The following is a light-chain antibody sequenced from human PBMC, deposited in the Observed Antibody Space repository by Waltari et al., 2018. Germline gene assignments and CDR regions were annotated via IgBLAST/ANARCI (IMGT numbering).Light chain of an antibody. V-gene: IGLV2-14*01. Sequence: QSALPQPASVSGSPGQSITIPSTGTSRDVGGNNYVSWYQQYPGKAPKLMIYDVIKRPSVVSNRFSGSKSGNTASLTISGLQAEDEADYYCSSYTSSFVFGGGTKLTVL. CDR1: SRDVGGNNY. CDR2: DVI. CDR3: SSYTSSFV. J-gene: IGLJ3*02.